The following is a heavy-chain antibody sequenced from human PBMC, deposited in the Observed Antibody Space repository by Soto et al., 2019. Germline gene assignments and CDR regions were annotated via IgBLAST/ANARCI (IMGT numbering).Heavy chain of an antibody. J-gene: IGHJ4*02. V-gene: IGHV2-5*02. D-gene: IGHD3-10*01. CDR3: AHTPMVRGGSDFDY. CDR2: IYWDDDK. Sequence: QITLKESGPTLVKPTQTLTLTCTFSGFSLSTSGVCVGWIRQPPGKALEWLALIYWDDDKRYSPSLKSRLTITKDTSKNQVVLTMTNMDPVDTATYDCAHTPMVRGGSDFDYWGQGTLVTVSS. CDR1: GFSLSTSGVC.